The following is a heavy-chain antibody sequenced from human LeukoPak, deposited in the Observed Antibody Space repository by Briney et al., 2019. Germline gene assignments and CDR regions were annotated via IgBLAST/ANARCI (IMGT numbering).Heavy chain of an antibody. Sequence: GGSLRLSCAVSGFNLVDYAMHWVRQAPGRGLECVSGINWDNGGIVYAESVRGRFTVSGDNAKNTLYLQMNSLRPEDTALYYCARDDHNVLTDNFDYWGQGTLVTVSS. CDR2: INWDNGGI. D-gene: IGHD3-9*01. CDR1: GFNLVDYA. J-gene: IGHJ4*02. CDR3: ARDDHNVLTDNFDY. V-gene: IGHV3-9*01.